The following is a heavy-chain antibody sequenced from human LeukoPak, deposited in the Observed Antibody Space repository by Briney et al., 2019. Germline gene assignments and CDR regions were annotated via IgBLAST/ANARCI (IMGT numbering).Heavy chain of an antibody. CDR3: ARGFRPNNYDSSGDFDY. V-gene: IGHV1-46*01. Sequence: GASVKVSCKASGYTFTSYYMHWVRQAPGQGLEWMGIINPSGGSTSYAQKFQGRVTMTRDTSTSTVYMGLGSLRSEDTAVYYCARGFRPNNYDSSGDFDYWGQGTLVTVSS. CDR2: INPSGGST. J-gene: IGHJ4*02. CDR1: GYTFTSYY. D-gene: IGHD3-22*01.